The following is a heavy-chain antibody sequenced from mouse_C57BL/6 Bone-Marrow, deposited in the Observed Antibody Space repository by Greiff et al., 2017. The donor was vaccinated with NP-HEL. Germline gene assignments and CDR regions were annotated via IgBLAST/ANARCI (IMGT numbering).Heavy chain of an antibody. CDR2: IYPGDGDT. D-gene: IGHD2-5*01. CDR1: GYAFSSSW. CDR3: ARDYSKNAMDY. Sequence: VQRVESGPELVKPGASVKISCKASGYAFSSSWMNWVKQRPGKGLEWIGRIYPGDGDTNYNGKFKGKATLTADKSSSTAYMQLSSLTSEDSAVYFCARDYSKNAMDYWGQGTSVTVSS. V-gene: IGHV1-82*01. J-gene: IGHJ4*01.